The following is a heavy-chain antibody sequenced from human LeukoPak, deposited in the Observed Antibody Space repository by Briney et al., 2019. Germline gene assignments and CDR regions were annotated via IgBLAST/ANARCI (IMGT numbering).Heavy chain of an antibody. CDR2: ISYDGSNK. CDR3: AKEAQWELQFDD. J-gene: IGHJ4*02. Sequence: GGSLRLSCAASGFTFSSYGMHWVRQAPGKGLEWVAVISYDGSNKYYADSVKGRFTISRDNSKNTLYLQMNSLRAEDTAVYYCAKEAQWELQFDDWGQGTLVTVSS. D-gene: IGHD1-26*01. V-gene: IGHV3-30*18. CDR1: GFTFSSYG.